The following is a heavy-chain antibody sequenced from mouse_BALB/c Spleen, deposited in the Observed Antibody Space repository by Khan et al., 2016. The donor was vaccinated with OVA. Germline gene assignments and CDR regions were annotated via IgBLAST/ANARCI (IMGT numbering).Heavy chain of an antibody. Sequence: VQLQQSGPGLVKPSQSLSLTCTVTGYSITSGYAWNWIRQFPGNKLEWMGYISYSGVTSYTPYLKSRISITRDTSKNQFFLQLNSVNSEDTATYNCGRGNYYGYYLDYWGQGTTLTVSA. CDR2: ISYSGVT. D-gene: IGHD1-1*01. V-gene: IGHV3-2*02. CDR1: GYSITSGYA. J-gene: IGHJ2*01. CDR3: GRGNYYGYYLDY.